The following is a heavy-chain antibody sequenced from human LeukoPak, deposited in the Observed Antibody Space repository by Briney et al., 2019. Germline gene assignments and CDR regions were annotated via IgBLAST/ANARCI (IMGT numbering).Heavy chain of an antibody. CDR3: AKRTPPRGHPYSNADY. J-gene: IGHJ4*02. V-gene: IGHV3-30*02. CDR2: IRYDGSNK. Sequence: GGSLRLSCAASGFTFSSYGMHWVRQAPGKGLEWVAFIRYDGSNKYYADSVKGRFTISRDNSKNTLYLQMNSLRAEDTAVYYCAKRTPPRGHPYSNADYWGQGTLVTVSS. CDR1: GFTFSSYG. D-gene: IGHD4-11*01.